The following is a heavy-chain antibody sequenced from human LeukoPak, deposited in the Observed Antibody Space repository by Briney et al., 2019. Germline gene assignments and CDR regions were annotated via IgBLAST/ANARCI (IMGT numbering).Heavy chain of an antibody. CDR1: GGSISNTIYY. D-gene: IGHD2-2*01. Sequence: SETLSLTCTVSGGSISNTIYYWGWIRQPPGKGLQWIGSVFYSGSTYYNPSLKSRVTISVDTSKNQFSLKLSSVTAADTAVYYCARVRSSAADYWGQGTLVTVSS. CDR3: ARVRSSAADY. CDR2: VFYSGST. J-gene: IGHJ4*02. V-gene: IGHV4-39*07.